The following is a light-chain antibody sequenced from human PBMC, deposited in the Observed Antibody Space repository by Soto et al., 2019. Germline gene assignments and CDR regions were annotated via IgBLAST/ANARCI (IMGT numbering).Light chain of an antibody. V-gene: IGKV1-39*01. CDR3: QQTYSPPGT. CDR2: SAS. CDR1: QSVSAF. Sequence: DIQMTQSPSSLSASVGDRVTITCRASQSVSAFLNWYRHKPGKAPELLIFSASSLQPGVPSRFSGRGSGTAFTLTITSLQPEDFATYDCQQTYSPPGTFGQGTKVEIK. J-gene: IGKJ1*01.